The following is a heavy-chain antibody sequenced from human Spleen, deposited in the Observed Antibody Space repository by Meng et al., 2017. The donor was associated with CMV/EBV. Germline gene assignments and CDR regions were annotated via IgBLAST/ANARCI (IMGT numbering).Heavy chain of an antibody. J-gene: IGHJ5*02. V-gene: IGHV4-39*01. Sequence: VSGASIGSSSYYWGWVRQPPGKGLGWIGTIYYSGSTYYNPSLKSRVTISVDTSKNQFSLKLRSVTAADTAVYYCARPIAARPDWFDPWGQGTLVTVSS. D-gene: IGHD6-6*01. CDR2: IYYSGST. CDR1: GASIGSSSYY. CDR3: ARPIAARPDWFDP.